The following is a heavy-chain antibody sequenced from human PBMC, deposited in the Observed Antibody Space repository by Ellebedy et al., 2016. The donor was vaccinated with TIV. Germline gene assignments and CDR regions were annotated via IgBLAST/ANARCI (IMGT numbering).Heavy chain of an antibody. CDR2: IYPGDPGDARA. CDR1: GYTFTSYW. Sequence: GGSLRLSCQGSGYTFTSYWVAWVRQMPGQGLEWIGHIYPGDPGDARAKSNPSFQGQVTISADRSINTAYLQWSSLKASDSGIYFCARPSTSRNYYSGMDVWGQGTTVTVSS. V-gene: IGHV5-51*01. CDR3: ARPSTSRNYYSGMDV. J-gene: IGHJ6*02. D-gene: IGHD2-2*01.